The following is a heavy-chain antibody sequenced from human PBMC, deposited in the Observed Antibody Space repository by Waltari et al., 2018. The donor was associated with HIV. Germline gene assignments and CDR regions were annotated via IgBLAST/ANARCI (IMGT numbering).Heavy chain of an antibody. CDR2: IYYSGLT. CDR3: AREGWYSGSYLADF. Sequence: QVQLQESGPRLVKPSQTLSLTCTVSGDPITNGGFYWSWIRQRPGKGLEWIGYIYYSGLTNYNPSLKSRVTISSATSKNRFSLNLTSVTVADTAVYYCAREGWYSGSYLADFWGQGILVTVSS. V-gene: IGHV4-31*03. CDR1: GDPITNGGFY. D-gene: IGHD1-26*01. J-gene: IGHJ4*02.